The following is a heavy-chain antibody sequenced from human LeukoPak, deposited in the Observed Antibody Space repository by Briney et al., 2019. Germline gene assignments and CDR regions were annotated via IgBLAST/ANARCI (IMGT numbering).Heavy chain of an antibody. CDR3: ARDPLEMATIYAFDS. CDR1: GFTFSSYA. D-gene: IGHD5-24*01. V-gene: IGHV3-30-3*01. CDR2: ISYDGSNK. Sequence: PGRSLRLSCAASGFTFSSYAMHWVRQAPGKGLEWVAVISYDGSNKYYADSVKGRFTISRDNSKNTLYLQMNSLRAEDTAVYYCARDPLEMATIYAFDSWGQGTMVTVSS. J-gene: IGHJ3*02.